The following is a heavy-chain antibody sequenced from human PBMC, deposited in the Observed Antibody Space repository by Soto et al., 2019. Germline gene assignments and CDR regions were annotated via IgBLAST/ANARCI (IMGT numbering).Heavy chain of an antibody. CDR3: AREGYNFGPFDY. CDR1: GGSLSSYY. CDR2: ISYSGTT. J-gene: IGHJ4*02. V-gene: IGHV4-59*01. Sequence: PSETLSLTCTVSGGSLSSYYWSWIRRPPGMGLERIASISYSGTTNYNSSLKSRITISIDTSKNQYSLKFNSLTAADTAVYYCAREGYNFGPFDYWGQGALVTVSS. D-gene: IGHD5-18*01.